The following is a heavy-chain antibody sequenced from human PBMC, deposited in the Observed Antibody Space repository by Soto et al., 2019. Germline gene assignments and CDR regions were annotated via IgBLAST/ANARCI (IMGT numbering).Heavy chain of an antibody. CDR1: GFIFSGYA. CDR2: ISGSGGST. D-gene: IGHD2-21*02. V-gene: IGHV3-23*01. Sequence: EVQLLESGGGLVRPGGSLRLSCATSGFIFSGYAMSWVRQAPGKGLEWVSAISGSGGSTYYADSVKGRFTISRDNSKNTLYLRMNSLRAEDTAVYYCAKGIAVMTATTPLIDFWGQGTVITVSS. CDR3: AKGIAVMTATTPLIDF. J-gene: IGHJ4*02.